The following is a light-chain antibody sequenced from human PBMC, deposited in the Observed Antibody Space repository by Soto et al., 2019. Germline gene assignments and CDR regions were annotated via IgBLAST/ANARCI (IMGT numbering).Light chain of an antibody. J-gene: IGLJ2*01. V-gene: IGLV1-44*01. CDR1: SSNIGSHT. CDR3: AAWDDSLNGVV. CDR2: SNT. Sequence: QSALTQPPSASGTPGQTIAISCSGGSSNIGSHTVNWYQQLPGTAPRLLIYSNTQRPSGVPDRFSGSKSGTSASLAISGLQSEYEGDYYCAAWDDSLNGVVFGAGTKVTVL.